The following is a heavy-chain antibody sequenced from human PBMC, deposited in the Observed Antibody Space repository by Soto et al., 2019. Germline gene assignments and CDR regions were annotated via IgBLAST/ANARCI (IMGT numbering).Heavy chain of an antibody. D-gene: IGHD4-17*01. V-gene: IGHV4-59*08. CDR2: IYYSGST. Sequence: QVQLQESGPGLVKPSETLSLTCTVSGGSISSYYWSWIRQPPGKGLEWIGYIYYSGSTNYNPSLKSRVTISVDTSKNQFSLKLSSVTAADTAVYYCARHLRNDYGDHAIDYWGQGTLVTVSS. CDR3: ARHLRNDYGDHAIDY. CDR1: GGSISSYY. J-gene: IGHJ4*02.